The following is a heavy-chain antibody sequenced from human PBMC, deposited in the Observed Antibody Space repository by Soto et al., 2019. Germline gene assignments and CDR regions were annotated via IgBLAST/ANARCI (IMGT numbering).Heavy chain of an antibody. D-gene: IGHD2-8*01. CDR2: ISSDGRKE. Sequence: QVQLAESGGAVVQPGRSLRLSCAASGFTFRNYAMHWVRQAPGKGLEWVAVISSDGRKEFYVDSVKGRFTISRDNSKNTLYLQMNSPRTDDTAMYYCARDNGGYWGQGTLVTVSS. J-gene: IGHJ4*02. CDR1: GFTFRNYA. CDR3: ARDNGGY. V-gene: IGHV3-30*04.